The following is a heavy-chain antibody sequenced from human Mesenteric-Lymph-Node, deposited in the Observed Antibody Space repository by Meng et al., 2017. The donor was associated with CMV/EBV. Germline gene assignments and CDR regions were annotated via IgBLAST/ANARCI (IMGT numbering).Heavy chain of an antibody. V-gene: IGHV3-48*04. CDR2: ISSSSSTI. CDR1: GFTFSSYS. CDR3: AREDTAMATGDDY. D-gene: IGHD5-18*01. Sequence: GESLKISCAASGFTFSSYSMNWVRQAPGKGLEWVSYISSSSSTIYYADSVKGRFTISRDNAKNSLYLQMNSLRAEDTAVYYCAREDTAMATGDDYWGQGTLVTVSS. J-gene: IGHJ4*02.